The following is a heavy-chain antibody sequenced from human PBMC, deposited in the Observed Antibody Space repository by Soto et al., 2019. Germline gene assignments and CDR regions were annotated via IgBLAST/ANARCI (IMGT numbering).Heavy chain of an antibody. Sequence: QVQLVQSGAEVKKPGSSVKVSCKASGGTFSSYAISWVRQAPGQGLEWMGGIIPILGTANYAQKFQGRVTITADESTSTAYMELSSLRSEDTAVYYCARRSSYLDTAMVSDYYGMDVWGQGTTVTVSS. J-gene: IGHJ6*02. CDR2: IIPILGTA. CDR1: GGTFSSYA. V-gene: IGHV1-69*01. D-gene: IGHD5-18*01. CDR3: ARRSSYLDTAMVSDYYGMDV.